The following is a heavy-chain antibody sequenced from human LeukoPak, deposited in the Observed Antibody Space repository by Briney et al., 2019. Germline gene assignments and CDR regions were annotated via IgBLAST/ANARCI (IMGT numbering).Heavy chain of an antibody. CDR2: ISSSGSTI. Sequence: GGSLRLSCAASGFTFSDYYMSWIRQAPGKGLEWVSYISSSGSTIYYADSVKGRFTISRDNAKNSLYLQMNSLRAEDTAVYYCASEGESEKIVVVPAAIDYWGQGTLVTVSS. CDR3: ASEGESEKIVVVPAAIDY. J-gene: IGHJ4*02. V-gene: IGHV3-11*01. CDR1: GFTFSDYY. D-gene: IGHD2-2*02.